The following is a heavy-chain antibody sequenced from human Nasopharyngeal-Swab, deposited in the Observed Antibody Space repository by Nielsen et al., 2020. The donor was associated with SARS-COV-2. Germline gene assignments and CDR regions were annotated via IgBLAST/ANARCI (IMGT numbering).Heavy chain of an antibody. D-gene: IGHD6-13*01. CDR1: GFTFSSYA. V-gene: IGHV3-30-3*01. CDR3: GASSRAFDI. Sequence: GESLKISCAASGFTFSSYAMHWVRQAPGKGLEWVAVISYDGSNKYYADSVKGRFTISRHNSKNTLYLQMNSLRAEDTAVYYCGASSRAFDIWGQGTMVTVSS. J-gene: IGHJ3*02. CDR2: ISYDGSNK.